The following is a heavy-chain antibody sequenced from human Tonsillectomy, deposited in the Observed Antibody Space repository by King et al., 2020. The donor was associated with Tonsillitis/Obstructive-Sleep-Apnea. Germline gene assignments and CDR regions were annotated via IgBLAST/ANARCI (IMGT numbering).Heavy chain of an antibody. D-gene: IGHD2-2*01. CDR3: VKAHQAIVVAPAAMGF. CDR1: GFTFSSHA. J-gene: IGHJ4*02. CDR2: VSGGGEST. Sequence: VQLVESGGGLVQPGGSLRLSCAASGFTFSSHAVSWVRQAPGKGLEWVSTVSGGGESTYYADSVKGRFTISRDNSKDSLFLQMNSLRVEDTAVYYCVKAHQAIVVAPAAMGFWGQGTLVTVSS. V-gene: IGHV3-23*04.